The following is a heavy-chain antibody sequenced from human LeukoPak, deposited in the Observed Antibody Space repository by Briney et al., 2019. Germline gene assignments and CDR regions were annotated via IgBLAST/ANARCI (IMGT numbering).Heavy chain of an antibody. V-gene: IGHV4-59*08. CDR3: ARSYDILLRWFDP. Sequence: PSETLSLTCTVSGGSISSYYWSWIRQPPGKGLEWIGYIYYSGSTNYNPSLKSRVTISVDTSKNQFSLKLSSVTAADTAVYYCARSYDILLRWFDPWGQGTLVTVSS. CDR2: IYYSGST. CDR1: GGSISSYY. D-gene: IGHD3-9*01. J-gene: IGHJ5*02.